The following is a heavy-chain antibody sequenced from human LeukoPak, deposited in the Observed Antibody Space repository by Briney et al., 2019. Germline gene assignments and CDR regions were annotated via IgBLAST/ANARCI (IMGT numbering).Heavy chain of an antibody. CDR3: ARDLSPVVRASPMGY. CDR2: ISDHGKSR. Sequence: PGGSLRLSCAASGFIFSNYEMNWVRQTPGKGLEWVSYISDHGKSRNYVDSVKGRFAISRDNAKNTLYLQMNSPRAEDTAVYYCARDLSPVVRASPMGYWGQGTLVTVSS. CDR1: GFIFSNYE. V-gene: IGHV3-48*03. D-gene: IGHD3-10*01. J-gene: IGHJ4*02.